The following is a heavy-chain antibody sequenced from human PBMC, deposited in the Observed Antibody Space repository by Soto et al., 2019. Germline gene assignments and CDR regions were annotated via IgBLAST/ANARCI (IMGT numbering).Heavy chain of an antibody. V-gene: IGHV3-48*01. Sequence: PGGSLRLSCVASEFTFSSYSMNWVRQAPGKGLEWVSYISSSSSTIYYADSVKGRFTISRDNAKNSLYLQMNSLRAEDTAVYYWGRVTGRVLAGLYGGQGTRVTVSS. D-gene: IGHD6-13*01. CDR2: ISSSSSTI. CDR3: GRVTGRVLAGLY. CDR1: EFTFSSYS. J-gene: IGHJ4*02.